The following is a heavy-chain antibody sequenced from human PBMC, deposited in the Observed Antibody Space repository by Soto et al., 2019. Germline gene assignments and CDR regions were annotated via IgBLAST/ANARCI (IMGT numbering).Heavy chain of an antibody. Sequence: VPLVESGGGLVQPGGSLRLSCTASGFIFSDFWMHWVRQASGKGLVWVSHIKKDGSVTSYADAVKGRFTISRDNAKNMVYLQINSLRVEDTAVYYCARGGVGSFDYWGQGTQVTVSP. CDR1: GFIFSDFW. CDR2: IKKDGSVT. J-gene: IGHJ4*02. V-gene: IGHV3-74*01. CDR3: ARGGVGSFDY. D-gene: IGHD2-2*03.